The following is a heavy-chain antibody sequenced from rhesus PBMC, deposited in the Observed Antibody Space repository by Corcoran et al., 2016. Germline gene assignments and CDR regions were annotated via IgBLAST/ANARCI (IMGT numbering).Heavy chain of an antibody. J-gene: IGHJ4*01. Sequence: QLQLQESSPGLVKPSETLSLTCAVSGYSISSGYGWSWIRQPPGKGLEWIGYIAFRGVRWQNPSLNCWVTSSRDTLQKQLSSKLSCVTGAATVVQFWARVGTILIFDHWRKGVLVTV. CDR1: GYSISSGYG. V-gene: IGHV4-122*02. CDR3: ARVGTILIFDH. D-gene: IGHD3-40*01. CDR2: IAFRGVR.